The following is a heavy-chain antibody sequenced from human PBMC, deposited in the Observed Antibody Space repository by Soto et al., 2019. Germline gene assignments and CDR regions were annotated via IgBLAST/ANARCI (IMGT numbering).Heavy chain of an antibody. D-gene: IGHD3-10*01. CDR1: GGTFNSYG. CDR2: IIPLYGTV. V-gene: IGHV1-69*06. CDR3: ARVRVIRGVIPSHFGL. J-gene: IGHJ4*02. Sequence: QAHLAQSGAEVKKPGSSVTVSCKASGGTFNSYGISWVRQAPGQGPDWMGVIIPLYGTVNSAQKIQGRVSITADKSPSTAQMDFNSLRSDDPAVYYCARVRVIRGVIPSHFGLWGQGTQVTVSS.